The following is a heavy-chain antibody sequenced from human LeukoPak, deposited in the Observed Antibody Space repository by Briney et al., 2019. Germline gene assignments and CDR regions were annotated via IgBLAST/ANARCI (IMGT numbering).Heavy chain of an antibody. CDR1: GGTFSSYG. V-gene: IGHV1-18*01. Sequence: ASVKVSCKASGGTFSSYGISWVRQAPGQGLEWMGWISAYNGNTNYAQKLQGRVTMTTDTSTSTAYMELRSLRSDDTAVYYCARFYCGGDCYSGEPFDYWGQGTLVTVSS. D-gene: IGHD2-21*02. J-gene: IGHJ4*02. CDR2: ISAYNGNT. CDR3: ARFYCGGDCYSGEPFDY.